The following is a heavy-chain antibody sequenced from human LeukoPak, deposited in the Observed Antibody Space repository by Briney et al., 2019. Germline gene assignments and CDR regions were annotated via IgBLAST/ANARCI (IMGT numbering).Heavy chain of an antibody. CDR2: CSRSSRTI. V-gene: IGHV3-48*02. Sequence: PGGSLRLSCAASGITFSAYNMYWVRQAPAKGLQWISYCSRSSRTIYYADSVKGRFTISRDDATNALYLRMNSLRDEDSAVYYCARAAGYYAPFDNWGQGTLVTVSS. J-gene: IGHJ4*02. D-gene: IGHD2-2*01. CDR3: ARAAGYYAPFDN. CDR1: GITFSAYN.